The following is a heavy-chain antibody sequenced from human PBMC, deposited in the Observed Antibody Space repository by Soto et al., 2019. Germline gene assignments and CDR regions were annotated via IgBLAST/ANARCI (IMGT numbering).Heavy chain of an antibody. CDR3: ARGTLPYSGSYYYFDY. J-gene: IGHJ4*02. Sequence: GGSLRLSCAASGFTFSSYWMSWVRQAPGKGLEWVANIKQDGSEKYYVDSVKGRFTISRDNAKNSLYLQMNSLRAEDTAVYYCARGTLPYSGSYYYFDYWGQGTLVTVSS. V-gene: IGHV3-7*01. D-gene: IGHD1-26*01. CDR1: GFTFSSYW. CDR2: IKQDGSEK.